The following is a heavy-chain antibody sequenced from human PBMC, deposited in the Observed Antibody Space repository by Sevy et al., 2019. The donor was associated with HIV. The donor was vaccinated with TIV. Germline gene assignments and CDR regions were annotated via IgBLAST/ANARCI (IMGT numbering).Heavy chain of an antibody. J-gene: IGHJ5*02. CDR3: ARGYGESDLFDP. Sequence: KQSQTLSLTCAISGDSVSSNSAAWTWIRQSPSRGLEWLGRTYYRSKWYNDYAVSVKSRITINPDTSNNQFSLQLNSVTPDDTAVYYCARGYGESDLFDPWGQGTLVTVSS. D-gene: IGHD4-17*01. CDR1: GDSVSSNSAA. V-gene: IGHV6-1*01. CDR2: TYYRSKWYN.